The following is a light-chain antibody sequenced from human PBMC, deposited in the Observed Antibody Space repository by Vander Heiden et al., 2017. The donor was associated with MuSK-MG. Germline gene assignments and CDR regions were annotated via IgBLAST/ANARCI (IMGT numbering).Light chain of an antibody. J-gene: IGKJ2*01. Sequence: EIVLTQSPGTLSFSPGERATRSCRASQSVSSTDLSWYQPKPGQAPRLLIYGASTRATGIPDRFSGSGSGTAFTLTITRLEPEDFAVYYCQQDGTSPYTFGQGTKLEIK. CDR2: GAS. V-gene: IGKV3-20*01. CDR1: QSVSSTD. CDR3: QQDGTSPYT.